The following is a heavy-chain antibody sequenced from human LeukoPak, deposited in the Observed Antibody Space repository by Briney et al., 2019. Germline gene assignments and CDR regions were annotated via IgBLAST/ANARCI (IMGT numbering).Heavy chain of an antibody. CDR1: GFTFSSYW. CDR3: ARDGILVAGTVDWFDP. CDR2: INSDGSIT. J-gene: IGHJ5*02. Sequence: GGSLRLSCEASGFTFSSYWMHWVRQASGKGLVWVSRINSDGSITSYADSVKGRFTISRDNAKNTLYLQMNSLRAEDTAMYYCARDGILVAGTVDWFDPWGQGTLVTVSS. V-gene: IGHV3-74*01. D-gene: IGHD6-19*01.